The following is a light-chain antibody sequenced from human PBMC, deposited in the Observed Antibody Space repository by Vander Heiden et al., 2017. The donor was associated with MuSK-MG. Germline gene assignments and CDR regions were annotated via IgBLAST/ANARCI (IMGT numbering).Light chain of an antibody. Sequence: EIVMTQSPATLSVSPGEGATPSCRASQSVGSTLAWSEQRPGQEPRLLIYGGSTRATSIPARFSGSGSGTDFTLTINSLQSEDFAVYYCQQDNNCPLTFGHGTKVDFK. CDR2: GGS. CDR3: QQDNNCPLT. CDR1: QSVGST. J-gene: IGKJ3*01. V-gene: IGKV3-15*01.